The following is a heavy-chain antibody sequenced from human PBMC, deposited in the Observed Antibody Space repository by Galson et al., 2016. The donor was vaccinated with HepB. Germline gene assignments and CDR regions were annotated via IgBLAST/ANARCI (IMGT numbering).Heavy chain of an antibody. Sequence: SLRLSCAASGFTFSDYYMSWIRQAPGKGLEWISYIRSSGSSIYYADSVKGRFTISRDNAKNSLYLQMDSLRAEDTAMYFCARNILTFRLAARFFGGGPADYWGQGTLVTVSS. J-gene: IGHJ4*02. CDR1: GFTFSDYY. V-gene: IGHV3-11*01. CDR3: ARNILTFRLAARFFGGGPADY. D-gene: IGHD6-6*01. CDR2: IRSSGSSI.